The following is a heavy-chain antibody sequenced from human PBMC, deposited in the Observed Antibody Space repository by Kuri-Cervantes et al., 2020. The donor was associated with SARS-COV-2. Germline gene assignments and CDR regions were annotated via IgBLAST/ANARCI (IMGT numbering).Heavy chain of an antibody. V-gene: IGHV1-8*02. CDR3: ARDAYYDFWSGYECDY. Sequence: ASVKVSCKASGYTFTSYDINWVRQATGQGLEWMGWMNPNSGNTGYAQKLQGRVTMTTDTSTSAAYMELRSLRSDDTAVYYCARDAYYDFWSGYECDYWGQGTLVTVSS. D-gene: IGHD3-3*01. CDR2: MNPNSGNT. CDR1: GYTFTSYD. J-gene: IGHJ4*02.